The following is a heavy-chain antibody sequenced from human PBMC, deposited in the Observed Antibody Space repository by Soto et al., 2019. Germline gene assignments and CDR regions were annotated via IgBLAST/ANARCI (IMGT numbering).Heavy chain of an antibody. CDR3: ARDGAVAGDSNFDY. J-gene: IGHJ4*02. V-gene: IGHV1-3*01. D-gene: IGHD6-19*01. Sequence: ASVKVSCKASGYTFTRYAMHWVRQAPGQRLEWMGWINAGNGNTKYSQKFQGRVTISTDTSASTAYMELSSLRSEDTAVYYCARDGAVAGDSNFDYWGQGTLVTVSS. CDR1: GYTFTRYA. CDR2: INAGNGNT.